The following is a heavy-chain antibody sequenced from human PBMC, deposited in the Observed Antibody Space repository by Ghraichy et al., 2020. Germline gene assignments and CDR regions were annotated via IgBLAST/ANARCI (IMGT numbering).Heavy chain of an antibody. D-gene: IGHD1-20*01. J-gene: IGHJ4*02. V-gene: IGHV3-53*01. Sequence: GETLNISCAASGFTVSNNYMNWVRQAPGKGLEWVSTIHSGVATYYADSVKGRFTISRDNSKNTLYLQMNSLRVEDTAVYYCARGLEYNWDGLGYWGQGSMLT. CDR3: ARGLEYNWDGLGY. CDR2: IHSGVAT. CDR1: GFTVSNNY.